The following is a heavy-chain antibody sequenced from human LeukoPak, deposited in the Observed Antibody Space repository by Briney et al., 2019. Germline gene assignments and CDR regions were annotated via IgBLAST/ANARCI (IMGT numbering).Heavy chain of an antibody. CDR2: IYHSGST. CDR3: ARSYASAV. J-gene: IGHJ1*01. V-gene: IGHV4-30-2*01. CDR1: GGSISSGGYS. Sequence: PSETLSLTCAVSGGSISSGGYSWSWIRQPPGKGLEWIGYIYHSGSTYYNPSLKSRVTISVDRSKNQFSLKLRSVTAADTAVYYCARSYASAVWGQGTLVTVSS.